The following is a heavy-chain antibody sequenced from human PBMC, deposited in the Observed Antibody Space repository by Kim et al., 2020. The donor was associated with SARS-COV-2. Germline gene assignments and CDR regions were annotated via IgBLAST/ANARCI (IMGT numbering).Heavy chain of an antibody. Sequence: SETLSLTCTVSGASISSSSYSWGWVRQPPGKGLEWIGSIYYSRSTYYNPSLKSRITISVDTSKNQFSLNLSSVTAADSAVYYCARLGGTYYQDFDYWGQGTLVTVSS. V-gene: IGHV4-39*01. D-gene: IGHD1-26*01. CDR1: GASISSSSYS. CDR2: IYYSRST. CDR3: ARLGGTYYQDFDY. J-gene: IGHJ4*02.